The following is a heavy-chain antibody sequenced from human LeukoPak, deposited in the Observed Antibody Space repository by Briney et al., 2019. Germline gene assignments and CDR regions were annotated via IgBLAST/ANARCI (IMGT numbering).Heavy chain of an antibody. Sequence: SETLSLTCAAYGGSFSGYYWSWIRQPPGKGLEWIGEINHSGSTNYNPSLKSRVTISVDTSKNQFSLKLSSVTAADTAVYYCARGGRITIFGPSGRPHAFDIWGQGTMVTVSS. CDR1: GGSFSGYY. CDR3: ARGGRITIFGPSGRPHAFDI. D-gene: IGHD3-3*01. J-gene: IGHJ3*02. CDR2: INHSGST. V-gene: IGHV4-34*01.